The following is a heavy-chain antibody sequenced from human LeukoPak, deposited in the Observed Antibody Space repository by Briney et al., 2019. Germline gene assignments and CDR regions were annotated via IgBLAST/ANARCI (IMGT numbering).Heavy chain of an antibody. CDR3: ARIGPYQLGREGQFDY. J-gene: IGHJ4*02. CDR1: GFTFSSYE. Sequence: TGGSLRLSCAASGFTFSSYEMNWVRQAPGKGLEWVSYISNSGSTIYYADSVKGRFTISRDNAKNSLYLQMNSLRAEDTAVYYCARIGPYQLGREGQFDYWGQGTLVTVSS. D-gene: IGHD2-2*01. CDR2: ISNSGSTI. V-gene: IGHV3-48*03.